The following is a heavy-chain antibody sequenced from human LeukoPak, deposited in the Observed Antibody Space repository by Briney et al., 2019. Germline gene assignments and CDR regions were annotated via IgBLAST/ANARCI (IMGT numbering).Heavy chain of an antibody. CDR3: ARDAGRTLDL. CDR1: GFALSNHW. D-gene: IGHD1-7*01. CDR2: IKQDGSAK. J-gene: IGHJ2*01. V-gene: IGHV3-7*03. Sequence: PGGSLRLSCTASGFALSNHWMNWVRQAPGKGLEWVANIKQDGSAKYCVDSVKGRFTISRDNTKNSLYLQMSSLRAEDTALYYCARDAGRTLDLWGRGTLVTVSS.